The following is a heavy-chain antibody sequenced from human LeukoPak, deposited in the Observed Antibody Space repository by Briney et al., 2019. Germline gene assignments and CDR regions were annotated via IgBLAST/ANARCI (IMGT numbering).Heavy chain of an antibody. CDR2: KYYSGSA. V-gene: IGHV4-31*03. J-gene: IGHJ3*02. CDR3: ATPYCSSISCLDVFNI. CDR1: GVSISDGRYY. D-gene: IGHD2-2*01. Sequence: SETLSLTCNVSGVSISDGRYYWAWIRQHQGKGLEGIAYKYYSGSAKYNPSLKSRLTISVDTPNNQFSLQLRSVTAADTAMYYCATPYCSSISCLDVFNIWGQGTMVTVSS.